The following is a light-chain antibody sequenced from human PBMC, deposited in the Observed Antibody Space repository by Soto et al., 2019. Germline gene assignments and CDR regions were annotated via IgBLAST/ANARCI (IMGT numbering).Light chain of an antibody. V-gene: IGLV2-14*01. Sequence: QSALTQPASVSGSPGQSITISCTGTSSDVGSYDSVSWYQQHPGKVPKLLIYDVSNWPSGVSYRFSGSKSGNTASLTISGVQAEDEADYYCSSYTSSSTLYVFGTGTKVTVL. J-gene: IGLJ1*01. CDR2: DVS. CDR3: SSYTSSSTLYV. CDR1: SSDVGSYDS.